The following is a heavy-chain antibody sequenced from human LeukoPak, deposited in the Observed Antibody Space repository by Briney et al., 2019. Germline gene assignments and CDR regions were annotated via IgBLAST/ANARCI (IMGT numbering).Heavy chain of an antibody. Sequence: GGSLRLSCAASGFTFSSYWMSWVRQAPGKGLEWVANIKQDGSEKYYVDSVKGRFTISGDNAKNSLYLQMNSLRAEDTAVYYCARVSLLLWFGELLSWFDPWGQGTLVTVSS. V-gene: IGHV3-7*03. CDR3: ARVSLLLWFGELLSWFDP. D-gene: IGHD3-10*01. CDR2: IKQDGSEK. CDR1: GFTFSSYW. J-gene: IGHJ5*02.